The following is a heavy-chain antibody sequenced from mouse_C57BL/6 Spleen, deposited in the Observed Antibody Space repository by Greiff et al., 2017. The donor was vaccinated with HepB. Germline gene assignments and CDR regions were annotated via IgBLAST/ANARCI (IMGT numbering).Heavy chain of an antibody. D-gene: IGHD1-1*01. CDR1: GYTFTSYW. Sequence: VQLQQPGAELVKPGASVKLSCKASGYTFTSYWMQWVKQRPGQGLEWIGEIDPSDSYTNYNQKFKGKATLTVDTSSSTAYMQLSSLTSEDSAVYYCARGGYYGSSYGYWGQGTTLTVSS. CDR3: ARGGYYGSSYGY. V-gene: IGHV1-50*01. J-gene: IGHJ2*01. CDR2: IDPSDSYT.